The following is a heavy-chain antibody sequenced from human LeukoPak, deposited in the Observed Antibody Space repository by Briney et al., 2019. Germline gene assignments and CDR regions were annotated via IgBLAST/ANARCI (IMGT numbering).Heavy chain of an antibody. D-gene: IGHD6-13*01. CDR1: GGSISSGSYY. CDR3: ARDQGSSWFDY. CDR2: ISYSGST. V-gene: IGHV4-61*10. Sequence: SQTLSLTCTVSGGSISSGSYYWSWIRQPAGKGLEWIGYISYSGSTNYNPSLKSRVTISVDASKNQFSLRLTSVTAADTAVYYCARDQGSSWFDYWGQGTLVTVSS. J-gene: IGHJ4*02.